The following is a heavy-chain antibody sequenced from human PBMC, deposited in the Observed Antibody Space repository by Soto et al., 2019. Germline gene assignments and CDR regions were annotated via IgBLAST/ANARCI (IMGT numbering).Heavy chain of an antibody. CDR1: GFTFSHAW. J-gene: IGHJ6*02. D-gene: IGHD2-8*01. V-gene: IGHV3-15*07. Sequence: EVQLVESGGGLVKPGGSLRLSCGASGFTFSHAWMNWVRQAPGKELEWVGGIKSKIDGATSDYAAPVKGRFSISRDDSTDTMFLQMNSLKTEDAAVYFCATMGHGAQGVCSYYYYGMDVWGLGTTVTVSS. CDR3: ATMGHGAQGVCSYYYYGMDV. CDR2: IKSKIDGATS.